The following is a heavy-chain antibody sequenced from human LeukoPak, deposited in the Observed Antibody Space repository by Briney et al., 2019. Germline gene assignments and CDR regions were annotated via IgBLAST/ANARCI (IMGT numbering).Heavy chain of an antibody. D-gene: IGHD3-22*01. Sequence: GRSLRLSCAASGFTFDDYAMHWVRQAPGKGLEWVSGISWNSGSIGYADSVKGRFTISRDNAKNSLYLQMNSLRAEDTALYYCAKEVDYYDSSGYIDYWGQGTLVTVSS. CDR1: GFTFDDYA. CDR2: ISWNSGSI. J-gene: IGHJ4*02. V-gene: IGHV3-9*01. CDR3: AKEVDYYDSSGYIDY.